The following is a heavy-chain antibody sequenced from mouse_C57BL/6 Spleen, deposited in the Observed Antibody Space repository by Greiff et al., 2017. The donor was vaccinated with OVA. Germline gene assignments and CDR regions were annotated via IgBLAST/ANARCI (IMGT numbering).Heavy chain of an antibody. CDR3: ASYGNSAWFAY. V-gene: IGHV1-85*01. J-gene: IGHJ3*01. Sequence: VKLMESGPELVKPGASVKLSCKASGYTFTSYDINWVKQRPGQGLEWIGWIYPRDGSTKYNEKFKGKATLTVDTSSSTAYMELHSLTSEDSAVYFCASYGNSAWFAYWGQGTLVTVSA. CDR2: IYPRDGST. CDR1: GYTFTSYD. D-gene: IGHD2-1*01.